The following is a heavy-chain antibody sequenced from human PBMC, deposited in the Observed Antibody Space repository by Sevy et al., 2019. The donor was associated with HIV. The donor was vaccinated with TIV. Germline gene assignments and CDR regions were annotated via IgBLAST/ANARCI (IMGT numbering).Heavy chain of an antibody. CDR3: ARDLGIAAGY. Sequence: GGSLRLSCEVSGFTFSDFWMTWVRQSPGKGLEWVAYINQDERHINLLDSVRGRFTISRDNAKNSLYLQMSSLRAEDTAVYYCARDLGIAAGYWGQGTLVTVSS. J-gene: IGHJ4*02. V-gene: IGHV3-7*01. CDR2: INQDERHI. D-gene: IGHD6-13*01. CDR1: GFTFSDFW.